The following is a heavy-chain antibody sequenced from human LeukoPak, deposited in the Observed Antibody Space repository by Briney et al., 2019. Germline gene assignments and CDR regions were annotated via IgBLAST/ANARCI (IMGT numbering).Heavy chain of an antibody. CDR2: INPNSGGT. Sequence: ASVKVSCKASGYTFTGYYMHWVRQAPGQGLEWMGWINPNSGGTNYAQKFQSRVTMTRDTSISTAYMELSRLRSDDTAVCYCARGLVPFGAEYWFDPWGQGTLVTVSS. J-gene: IGHJ5*02. D-gene: IGHD3-16*01. V-gene: IGHV1-2*02. CDR1: GYTFTGYY. CDR3: ARGLVPFGAEYWFDP.